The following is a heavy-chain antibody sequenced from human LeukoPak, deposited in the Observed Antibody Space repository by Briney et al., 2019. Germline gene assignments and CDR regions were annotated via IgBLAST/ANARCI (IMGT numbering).Heavy chain of an antibody. CDR1: GYSFTSYW. CDR3: ARRYCSGGSCFDS. J-gene: IGHJ4*02. D-gene: IGHD2-15*01. V-gene: IGHV5-51*01. Sequence: HGESLKISCKGSGYSFTSYWVGWVRQMPGEGLEWMGIIYPGDSDIRYSPSFQGQVTISADKSISTAYLQWSSLKASDTAMYYCARRYCSGGSCFDSWGQGTLVTVSS. CDR2: IYPGDSDI.